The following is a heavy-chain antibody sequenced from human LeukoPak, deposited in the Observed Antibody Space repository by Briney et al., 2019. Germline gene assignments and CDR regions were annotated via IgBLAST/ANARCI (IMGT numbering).Heavy chain of an antibody. Sequence: GGSLRLSCAASGFTFSSYAMSWVRQAPGKGLEWVSAISGSGGSTYYADSVKGRFTISRDNSKNTLYLQMNSLRAEDTAAYYCAKDLDYGDYASGYWGQGTLVTVSS. D-gene: IGHD4-17*01. CDR2: ISGSGGST. CDR1: GFTFSSYA. V-gene: IGHV3-23*01. J-gene: IGHJ4*02. CDR3: AKDLDYGDYASGY.